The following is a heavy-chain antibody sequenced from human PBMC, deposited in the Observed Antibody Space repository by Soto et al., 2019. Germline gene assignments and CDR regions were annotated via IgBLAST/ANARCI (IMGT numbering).Heavy chain of an antibody. CDR3: ATDWVDSSGYYQYYYCMDV. J-gene: IGHJ6*02. CDR2: TYYRSKWYN. Sequence: SQTLSRTCAISGDSVSSNSAAWNWIRQSPSRGLEWLGRTYYRSKWYNDYAVSVKSRITINPDTSKNQFSLQLNSVTPEDTAVYYCATDWVDSSGYYQYYYCMDVWGQRTTVTVSS. D-gene: IGHD3-22*01. V-gene: IGHV6-1*01. CDR1: GDSVSSNSAA.